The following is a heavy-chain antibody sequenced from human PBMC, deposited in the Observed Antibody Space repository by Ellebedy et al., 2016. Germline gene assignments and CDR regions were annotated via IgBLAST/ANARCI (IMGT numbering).Heavy chain of an antibody. CDR3: ARGGRPSWFGAYYMDV. Sequence: ASVKVSCKASGYTFTSYGISWVRQAPGQGLEWMGGIIPIFGTANYAQKFQGRVTITADESTSTAYMELSSLRSEDTAVYYCARGGRPSWFGAYYMDVWGKGTTVTVSS. CDR1: GYTFTSYG. D-gene: IGHD3-10*01. J-gene: IGHJ6*03. V-gene: IGHV1-69*13. CDR2: IIPIFGTA.